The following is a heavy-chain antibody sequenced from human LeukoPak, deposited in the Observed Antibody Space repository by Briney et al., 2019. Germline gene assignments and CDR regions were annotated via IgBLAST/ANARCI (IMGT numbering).Heavy chain of an antibody. CDR2: ISDSGGHT. D-gene: IGHD3-10*01. V-gene: IGHV3-23*01. Sequence: GGSLRLSCAASGFTFTTCGMTWVRQAPGKGLEWVSSISDSGGHTYYTDSVKGRFTISRDNSKNTLYLQMNSLRAEDTAVYYCVTDGGLLPYYFTYWGQGTLVTVSS. CDR1: GFTFTTCG. J-gene: IGHJ1*01. CDR3: VTDGGLLPYYFTY.